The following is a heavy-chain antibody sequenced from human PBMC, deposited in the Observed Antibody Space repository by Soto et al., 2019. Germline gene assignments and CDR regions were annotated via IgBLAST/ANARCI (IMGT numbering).Heavy chain of an antibody. CDR2: ISAPNGNT. CDR1: GYTFTSYG. D-gene: IGHD1-1*01. CDR3: ARVRYGDY. Sequence: QVHLVQSGAEVKKPGASVKVSCKGSGYTFTSYGITWVRQAPGQGLEWMGWISAPNGNTYYAQKLQGRVTVTRDTSTRTAYMELRSLRSDDTAVYYCARVRYGDYWGQGALVTVSS. V-gene: IGHV1-18*01. J-gene: IGHJ4*02.